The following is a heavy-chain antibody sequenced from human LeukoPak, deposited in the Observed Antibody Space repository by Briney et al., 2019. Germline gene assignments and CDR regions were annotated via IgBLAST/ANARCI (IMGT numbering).Heavy chain of an antibody. CDR1: GYTFTRYD. D-gene: IGHD2-2*01. J-gene: IGHJ5*02. Sequence: GASVKVSCKASGYTFTRYDINWVRQATGQGLEWMGWMNPNSGNTGYAQKFQGRVTMTRNTSISTAYMELSSLRSEDTAVYYCARGDIVVVPATTFEFDPWGQGTLVTVSS. CDR3: ARGDIVVVPATTFEFDP. V-gene: IGHV1-8*01. CDR2: MNPNSGNT.